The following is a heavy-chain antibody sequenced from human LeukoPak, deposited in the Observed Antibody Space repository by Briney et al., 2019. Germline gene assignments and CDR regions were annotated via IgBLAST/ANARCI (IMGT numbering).Heavy chain of an antibody. Sequence: ASVKVSYKASGYTFTGYFMHWVRQAPGQGLEWMGWINPNSGDTNYAQKFQGRVTMTRDTSISTAYMELNRLRSDDTAVYYCAMTDLTYYFDYWGQGTLATVSS. CDR2: INPNSGDT. D-gene: IGHD2-21*02. CDR3: AMTDLTYYFDY. J-gene: IGHJ4*02. CDR1: GYTFTGYF. V-gene: IGHV1-2*02.